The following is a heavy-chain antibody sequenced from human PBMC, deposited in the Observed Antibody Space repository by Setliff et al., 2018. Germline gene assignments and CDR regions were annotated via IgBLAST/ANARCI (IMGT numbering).Heavy chain of an antibody. CDR3: ARDVRYYYGSGSYYNDWFDP. V-gene: IGHV4-61*02. CDR1: GGSISSSSYY. D-gene: IGHD3-10*01. J-gene: IGHJ5*02. CDR2: IYTSGST. Sequence: LSLTCTVSGGSISSSSYYWGWIRQPPGKGLEWIGRIYTSGSTNYNPSLKSRVTISVDTSKNQFSLKLSSVTAADTAVYYCARDVRYYYGSGSYYNDWFDPWGQGTLVTV.